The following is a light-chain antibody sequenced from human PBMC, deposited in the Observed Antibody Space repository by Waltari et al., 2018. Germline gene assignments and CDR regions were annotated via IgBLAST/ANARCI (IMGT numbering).Light chain of an antibody. CDR2: DVD. J-gene: IGLJ1*01. CDR1: TGDIGSYNY. V-gene: IGLV2-14*01. Sequence: QSALTQPASVSWSPGQPITIPCTGTTGDIGSYNYVSWYQQYPGEAPKLIVYDVDNRPSGISDRFSGSKSGNTASLTISGLQTEDEADYYCSSYTSGASVDVFGTGTRVTVL. CDR3: SSYTSGASVDV.